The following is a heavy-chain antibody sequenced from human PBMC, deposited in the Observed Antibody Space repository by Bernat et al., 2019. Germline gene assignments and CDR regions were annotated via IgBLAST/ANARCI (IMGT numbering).Heavy chain of an antibody. CDR2: IWYDGSNK. J-gene: IGHJ4*02. V-gene: IGHV3-33*01. CDR3: AGEGIAAAGTSLDY. Sequence: QVQLVESGGGVVQPGRSLRLSCAASGFTFSSYGMHWVRQAPGKGLEWVAVIWYDGSNKYYADSVKGRFTISRDNSKNTLYLQMNSLRAEDTAVYYCAGEGIAAAGTSLDYWGQGTLVTVSS. CDR1: GFTFSSYG. D-gene: IGHD6-13*01.